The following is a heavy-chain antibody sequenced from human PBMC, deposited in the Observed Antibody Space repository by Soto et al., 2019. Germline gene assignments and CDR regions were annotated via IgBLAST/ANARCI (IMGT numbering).Heavy chain of an antibody. V-gene: IGHV4-59*08. CDR2: IYYSGST. CDR3: ARRYSSAFDI. CDR1: GGSLSSYY. Sequence: SETLSLRCTVSGGSLSSYYRSLIRQPPGKGLEWIGYIYYSGSTNYNPSLKSRVTISVDTSKNQFSLKLSSVTAADTAVYYCARRYSSAFDIWGQGTMVTVSS. D-gene: IGHD6-13*01. J-gene: IGHJ3*02.